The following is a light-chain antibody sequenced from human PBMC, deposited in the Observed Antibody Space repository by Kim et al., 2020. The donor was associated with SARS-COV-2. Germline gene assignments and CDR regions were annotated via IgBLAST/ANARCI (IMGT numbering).Light chain of an antibody. CDR2: AAS. V-gene: IGKV1-39*01. J-gene: IGKJ2*01. Sequence: SASVGDRVTLTCRERQSISNYLNGYQHKPGKAHKLLISAASSLQSGVPSRFSGSGSGTDFTLTISSLQPEDFATYYCQQSYGNPPTFGQGTKREI. CDR1: QSISNY. CDR3: QQSYGNPPT.